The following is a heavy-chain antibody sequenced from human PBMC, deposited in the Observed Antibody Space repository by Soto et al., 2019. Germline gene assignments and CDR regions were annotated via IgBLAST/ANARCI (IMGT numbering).Heavy chain of an antibody. CDR1: GGTLSNYA. CDR2: IIPLLGTA. Sequence: QVQLVQSGAEVQKPGSSVKVSCKASGGTLSNYAISWMRQAPGQGLEWMGGIIPLLGTANYAQNFQGRVTITADKSTTTAYMELSSLRSEDTAVYYCATEGYSGSYYAYWGQGTLVTVSP. D-gene: IGHD1-26*01. V-gene: IGHV1-69*06. CDR3: ATEGYSGSYYAY. J-gene: IGHJ4*02.